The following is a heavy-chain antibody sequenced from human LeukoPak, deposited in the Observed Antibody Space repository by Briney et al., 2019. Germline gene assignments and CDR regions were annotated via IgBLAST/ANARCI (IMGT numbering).Heavy chain of an antibody. J-gene: IGHJ6*03. CDR1: VRSISSGSYY. Sequence: PSETLSLTCTGPVRSISSGSYYWSWIRQPAGKGLDWIGRIYTSGSTNYNPSLKSRVTISVDTSKNQFSLKLSSVTAADTAVYYCARDTGIAAAGRPYYYYYMDVWSKGTTVTISS. V-gene: IGHV4-61*02. CDR3: ARDTGIAAAGRPYYYYYMDV. CDR2: IYTSGST. D-gene: IGHD6-13*01.